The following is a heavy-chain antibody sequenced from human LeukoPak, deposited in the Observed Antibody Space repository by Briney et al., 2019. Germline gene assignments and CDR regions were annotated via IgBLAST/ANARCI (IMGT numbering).Heavy chain of an antibody. D-gene: IGHD6-6*01. J-gene: IGHJ4*02. V-gene: IGHV4-31*03. CDR3: ARGYSSSSSIDY. Sequence: PSQTLSLTCTVSGGSISSGGYYWSWIRQHPGKGLEWIGYIYYSGSTYYNPSLKSRVTISVDTSKNQFSLKLSSVTAADTAVYYCARGYSSSSSIDYWGQGTLVTVSA. CDR1: GGSISSGGYY. CDR2: IYYSGST.